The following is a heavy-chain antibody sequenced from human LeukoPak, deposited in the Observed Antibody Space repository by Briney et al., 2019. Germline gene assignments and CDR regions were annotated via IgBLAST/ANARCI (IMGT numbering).Heavy chain of an antibody. CDR3: ARSDYGDPRLRGAFDI. CDR1: GGSFSGYY. Sequence: PSETLSLTCAVYGGSFSGYYWSWIRQPPGKGLEWIGEINHSGSTNYNPSLKSRVTISVDTSKNQFSLKLSSVTAADTAVYYCARSDYGDPRLRGAFDIWGQGTMVTVSS. J-gene: IGHJ3*02. V-gene: IGHV4-34*01. D-gene: IGHD4-17*01. CDR2: INHSGST.